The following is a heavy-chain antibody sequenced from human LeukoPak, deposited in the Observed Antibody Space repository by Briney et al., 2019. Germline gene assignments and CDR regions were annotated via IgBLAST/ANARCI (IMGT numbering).Heavy chain of an antibody. CDR2: IIPIFGTA. J-gene: IGHJ3*02. Sequence: SVKVSCKASGGTFSSYAISWVRQAPGQGLEWMGGIIPIFGTANYAQKFQGRVTITTDESTSTAYMELSSLRSEDTAVYYCARGMRQLAHDAFDIWGQGTMVTVSS. D-gene: IGHD6-6*01. CDR1: GGTFSSYA. V-gene: IGHV1-69*05. CDR3: ARGMRQLAHDAFDI.